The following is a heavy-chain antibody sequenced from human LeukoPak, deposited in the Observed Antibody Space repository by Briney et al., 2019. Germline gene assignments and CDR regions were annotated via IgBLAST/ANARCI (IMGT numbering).Heavy chain of an antibody. Sequence: KTSETLSLTCTISGGSIASHYWSWIRQPPGKGLEWIGYIYYRGNTIYNPSLKSRVTMSVDTSKNQFSLRLTSVTAADTAVYHCVRDLDDYGGNTVWYFDVWGRGTLVTVSS. J-gene: IGHJ2*01. CDR2: IYYRGNT. V-gene: IGHV4-59*11. CDR3: VRDLDDYGGNTVWYFDV. D-gene: IGHD4-23*01. CDR1: GGSIASHY.